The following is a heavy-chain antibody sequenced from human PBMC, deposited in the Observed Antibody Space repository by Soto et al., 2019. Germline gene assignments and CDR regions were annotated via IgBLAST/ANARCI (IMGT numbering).Heavy chain of an antibody. Sequence: GGSLRLSSASSRFTFSIYSMNGVRQAPGKGLEWVSYISSSSSTIYYADSVKGRFTISRDNAKNSLYLQMNSLRAEDTAVYYCARDEVQLERRGYYYGMDVWGQGT. CDR3: ARDEVQLERRGYYYGMDV. D-gene: IGHD1-1*01. V-gene: IGHV3-48*01. CDR1: RFTFSIYS. CDR2: ISSSSSTI. J-gene: IGHJ6*02.